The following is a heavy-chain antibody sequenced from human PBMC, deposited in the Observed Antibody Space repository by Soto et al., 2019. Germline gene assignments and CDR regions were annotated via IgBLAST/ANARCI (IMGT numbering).Heavy chain of an antibody. CDR3: AKLVRHEYHILTGDY. V-gene: IGHV3-30*18. CDR2: ISYDGSNK. Sequence: GGSLRLSCAASGFTFSSYGMHWVRQAPGKGLEWVAVISYDGSNKYYADSVKGRFTISRDNSKNTLYLQMNSLRAEDTAVYYCAKLVRHEYHILTGDYWGQGTLVTVSS. D-gene: IGHD3-9*01. J-gene: IGHJ4*02. CDR1: GFTFSSYG.